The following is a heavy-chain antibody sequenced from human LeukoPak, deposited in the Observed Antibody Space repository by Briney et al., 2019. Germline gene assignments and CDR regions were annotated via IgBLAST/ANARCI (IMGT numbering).Heavy chain of an antibody. Sequence: PGGSLRLSCAASRFTFSTYWMSWVRQAPGKGLEWVANIKQDGNEKYYVDSVKGRFTISRDNAKNSLYLQMNSLRAEDTAVYYCARVPFGSGSYPSYFDWWGQGTLVTVSS. D-gene: IGHD3-10*01. CDR2: IKQDGNEK. CDR3: ARVPFGSGSYPSYFDW. CDR1: RFTFSTYW. V-gene: IGHV3-7*05. J-gene: IGHJ4*02.